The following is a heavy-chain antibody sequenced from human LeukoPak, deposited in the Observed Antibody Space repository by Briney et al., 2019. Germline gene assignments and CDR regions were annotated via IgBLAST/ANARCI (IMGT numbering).Heavy chain of an antibody. D-gene: IGHD3-10*01. CDR1: GFTFSSYG. J-gene: IGHJ4*02. V-gene: IGHV3-30*02. CDR3: AREFGELSPPLDY. Sequence: TGGSLRLSCAASGFTFSSYGMHWVRQAPGKGLEWVAFIRYDGSNKYYADSVKGRFTISRDNSKNTLYLQMNSLRAEDTAVYYCAREFGELSPPLDYWGQGTLVTVSS. CDR2: IRYDGSNK.